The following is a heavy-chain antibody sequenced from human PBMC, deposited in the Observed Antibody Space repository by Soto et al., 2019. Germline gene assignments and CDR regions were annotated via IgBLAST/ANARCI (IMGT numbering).Heavy chain of an antibody. CDR1: GGTTSSGVFC. J-gene: IGHJ4*02. D-gene: IGHD3-22*01. CDR3: ARVGDLFYDTSRYYRAVFDF. V-gene: IGHV4-30-2*01. Sequence: SVTQSLTCAVSGGTTSSGVFCWSWHRPPPGKGLEWIGHISDSGSTYYNPSIRSRVTISVDRSKNQFSLKMTSVTAADTAVYFCARVGDLFYDTSRYYRAVFDFWGQGTMVTGSS. CDR2: ISDSGST.